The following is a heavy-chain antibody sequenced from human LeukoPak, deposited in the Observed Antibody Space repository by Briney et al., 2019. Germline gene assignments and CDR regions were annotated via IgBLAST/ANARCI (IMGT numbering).Heavy chain of an antibody. CDR1: GFTFSSYA. V-gene: IGHV3-23*01. CDR2: ISGTGGST. J-gene: IGHJ4*02. Sequence: GGSLRLSCAASGFTFSSYALSWVRQAPGKGLGWVSAISGTGGSTYYADSVKGRFTISRDNSKNTLYLQMNSLRAEDTAVYHCAKQVVPAAIWGQGTLVTVSS. CDR3: AKQVVPAAI. D-gene: IGHD2-2*01.